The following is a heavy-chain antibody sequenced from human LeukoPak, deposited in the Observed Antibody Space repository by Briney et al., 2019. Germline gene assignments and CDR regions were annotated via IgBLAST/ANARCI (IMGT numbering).Heavy chain of an antibody. D-gene: IGHD5-12*01. Sequence: KASETLSLTCTVSGGSISSSSYDWRWIRQPPGKGLEWIVYIYYSGSTNYNPSLKSRVTISVDPSKNQFSLKLSSVPAADTAVYYCARTARVASEIDYWGQGTLVTVSS. CDR2: IYYSGST. J-gene: IGHJ4*02. CDR1: GGSISSSSYD. V-gene: IGHV4-61*01. CDR3: ARTARVASEIDY.